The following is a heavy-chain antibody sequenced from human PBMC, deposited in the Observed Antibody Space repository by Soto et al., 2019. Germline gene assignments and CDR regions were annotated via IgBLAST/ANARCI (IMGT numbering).Heavy chain of an antibody. D-gene: IGHD3-22*01. V-gene: IGHV3-33*01. J-gene: IGHJ4*02. Sequence: GGSLRLSWAASGFTFSSYGMHWVRQAPGKGLEWVAVIWYDGSNKYYPDSVKGRFTISRDNSKNTLYLQMNSLRAEDTAVYYCARDTPTAQWFRPAGPDYWGQGTLVTVSS. CDR1: GFTFSSYG. CDR2: IWYDGSNK. CDR3: ARDTPTAQWFRPAGPDY.